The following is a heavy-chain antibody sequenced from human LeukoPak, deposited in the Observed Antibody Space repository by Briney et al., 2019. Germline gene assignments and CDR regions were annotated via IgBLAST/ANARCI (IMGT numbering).Heavy chain of an antibody. CDR1: GYTFTGYY. CDR2: ISPNSGGT. Sequence: ASVKVSCKASGYTFTGYYMHWVRQAPGQGLEWMGRISPNSGGTNYAQKFQGRVTMTRDTSISTAYMELSRLRSDDTAAYYCASPSNWGPACYYYDYMDVWGKGTTVTVSS. CDR3: ASPSNWGPACYYYDYMDV. D-gene: IGHD7-27*01. V-gene: IGHV1-2*06. J-gene: IGHJ6*03.